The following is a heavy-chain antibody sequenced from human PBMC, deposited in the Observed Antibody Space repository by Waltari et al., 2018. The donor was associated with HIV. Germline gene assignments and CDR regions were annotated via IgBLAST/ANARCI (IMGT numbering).Heavy chain of an antibody. CDR1: GDSISGGDSY. D-gene: IGHD4-17*01. Sequence: QVQLQESGPGLVKPSQTLSLPCPVSGDSISGGDSYWSWIRQPPGKGLEWIGYIRYSGSTYYKPPLKSRVTVSADRSKNQFSLKLNSVTAADTAVYYCARATPNYGDYYFDFWGQGALVSVSA. CDR2: IRYSGST. J-gene: IGHJ4*02. V-gene: IGHV4-30-4*01. CDR3: ARATPNYGDYYFDF.